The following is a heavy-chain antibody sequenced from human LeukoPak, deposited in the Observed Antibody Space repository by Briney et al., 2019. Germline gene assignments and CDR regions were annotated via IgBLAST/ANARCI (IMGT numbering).Heavy chain of an antibody. CDR3: ARRREHGSGSDWL. CDR1: GFSVSSYS. J-gene: IGHJ4*02. V-gene: IGHV3-53*01. D-gene: IGHD3-10*01. CDR2: IYSGDST. Sequence: GGSLRLSCSVSGFSVSSYSMSWVRQAPGKGLEWVSGIYSGDSTYYADSVKGRFTISRDNARSSLYLQMSSLRAEDTAVYYCARRREHGSGSDWLWGQGTLVTVSS.